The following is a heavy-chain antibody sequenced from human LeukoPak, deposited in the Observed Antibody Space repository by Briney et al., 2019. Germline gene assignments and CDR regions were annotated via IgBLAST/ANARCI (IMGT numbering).Heavy chain of an antibody. J-gene: IGHJ5*02. CDR1: DGSFSGYY. V-gene: IGHV4-34*01. CDR2: INHSGST. CDR3: ARGRGSSGFVP. D-gene: IGHD6-19*01. Sequence: SETLSLTCAVYDGSFSGYYWSWIRQPPGKGLEWIGEINHSGSTNYNPSLKSRVTISVDTSKNQFSLKLSSVTAADTAVYYCARGRGSSGFVPWGQGTLVTVSS.